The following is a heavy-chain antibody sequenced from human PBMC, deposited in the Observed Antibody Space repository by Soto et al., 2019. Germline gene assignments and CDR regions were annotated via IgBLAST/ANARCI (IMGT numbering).Heavy chain of an antibody. V-gene: IGHV3-30-3*01. Sequence: QVQLVESGGGVVQPGRSLRLSCAASGFTFSSYAMHWVRQAPGKGLEWVAVISYDGSNKYYADSVKGRFTISRDNSKNTLYLQMNSLRDEDTAVYYCAREGLRSFDYWGQGTLVTVSS. J-gene: IGHJ4*02. CDR2: ISYDGSNK. CDR1: GFTFSSYA. CDR3: AREGLRSFDY.